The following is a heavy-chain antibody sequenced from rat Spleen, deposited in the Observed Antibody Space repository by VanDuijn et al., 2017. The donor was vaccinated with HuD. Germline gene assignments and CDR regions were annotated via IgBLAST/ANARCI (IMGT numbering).Heavy chain of an antibody. Sequence: EVQLQESGPGHVKSSQSLSLTCSVTGHSITSSYRWNWLRKFPGNKLEWLGYINNAGSTNYHPSLKSRISITRDTSKKQFFLQVNSVTADDTSTYYCARSEGVHYNLPFASWGQGTLVTVSS. CDR1: GHSITSSYR. V-gene: IGHV3-3*01. D-gene: IGHD1-11*01. J-gene: IGHJ3*01. CDR2: INNAGST. CDR3: ARSEGVHYNLPFAS.